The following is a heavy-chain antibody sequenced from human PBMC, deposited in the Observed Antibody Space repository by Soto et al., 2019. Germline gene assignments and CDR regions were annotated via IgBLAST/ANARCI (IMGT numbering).Heavy chain of an antibody. CDR2: IYYSGST. CDR3: AREAEGSGYCSGGSCYYFDY. V-gene: IGHV4-59*01. Sequence: PSETLSLTCTVSGGSISSYYWSWIRQPPGKGLEWIGYIYYSGSTNYNPSLKSRVTISVDTSKNQFPLKLSSVTAADTAVYYCAREAEGSGYCSGGSCYYFDYWGQGTLVTVSS. CDR1: GGSISSYY. J-gene: IGHJ4*02. D-gene: IGHD2-15*01.